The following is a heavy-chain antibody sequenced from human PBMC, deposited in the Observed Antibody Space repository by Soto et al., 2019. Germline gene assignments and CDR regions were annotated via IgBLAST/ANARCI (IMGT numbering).Heavy chain of an antibody. CDR3: ARHKVDCSSTSCYTRFYYYYYMDV. CDR1: GYSFTSYW. D-gene: IGHD2-2*02. CDR2: IYPGDSDT. V-gene: IGHV5-51*01. J-gene: IGHJ6*03. Sequence: GESLKISCKGSGYSFTSYWIGWVRQMPGKGLEWMGIIYPGDSDTRYSPSFQGQVTISADKSISTAYLQWSSLKASDTAMYYCARHKVDCSSTSCYTRFYYYYYMDVWGKGTTVTVSS.